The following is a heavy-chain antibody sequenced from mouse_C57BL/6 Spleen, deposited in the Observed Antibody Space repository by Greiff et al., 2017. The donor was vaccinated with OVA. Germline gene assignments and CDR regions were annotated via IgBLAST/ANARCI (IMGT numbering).Heavy chain of an antibody. CDR3: ARGGYDYDGMDY. CDR1: GFTFSSYA. V-gene: IGHV5-4*03. Sequence: EVKLVESGGGLVKPGGSLKLSCAASGFTFSSYAMSWVRQTPEKRLEWVATISDGGSYTYYPDNVKGRFTISRDNAKNNLYLQMSHLKSEDTAMYYCARGGYDYDGMDYGGQGTSVTVSS. D-gene: IGHD2-4*01. CDR2: ISDGGSYT. J-gene: IGHJ4*01.